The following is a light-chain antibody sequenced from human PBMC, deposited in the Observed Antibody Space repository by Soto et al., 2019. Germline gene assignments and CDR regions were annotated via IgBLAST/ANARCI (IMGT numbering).Light chain of an antibody. CDR3: QQYNSYWT. CDR1: QSISSW. CDR2: DAS. V-gene: IGKV1-5*01. Sequence: DIQMTQSPSTLSASVGDRVTITCRACQSISSWLAWYQQKPGKAPKLLIYDASSLESGVPSRFSGSGSGTEFTLTISSLQPDDFATYYCQQYNSYWTCGQGTKVEIK. J-gene: IGKJ1*01.